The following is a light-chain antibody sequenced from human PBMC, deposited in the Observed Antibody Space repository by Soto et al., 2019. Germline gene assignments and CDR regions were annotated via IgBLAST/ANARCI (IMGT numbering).Light chain of an antibody. CDR2: QVT. CDR1: DNDVGGYDF. Sequence: QSALTQSASVSGSPGQSITSSCTGTDNDVGGYDFVSWYQQHPGRAPKLLIHQVTIRLSGISSRFSGSKSGNTASLTITGLQPEDEAMYFCCSHSTSIAWVFGGGTKLTVL. CDR3: CSHSTSIAWV. J-gene: IGLJ3*02. V-gene: IGLV2-14*01.